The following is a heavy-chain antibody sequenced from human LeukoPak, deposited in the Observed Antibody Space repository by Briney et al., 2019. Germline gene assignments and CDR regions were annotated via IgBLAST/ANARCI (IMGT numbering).Heavy chain of an antibody. V-gene: IGHV4-39*01. CDR1: GGSISSSSYY. J-gene: IGHJ4*02. CDR2: IYYSGST. Sequence: SETLSLTCTVSGGSISSSSYYWGWIRQPPGKGLEWIGSIYYSGSTYYNPSLKSRVTISVDTSKNQFSLKLSSVTATDTAVYYCARSSEGYYDSSGHDYWGQGTLVTVSS. D-gene: IGHD3-22*01. CDR3: ARSSEGYYDSSGHDY.